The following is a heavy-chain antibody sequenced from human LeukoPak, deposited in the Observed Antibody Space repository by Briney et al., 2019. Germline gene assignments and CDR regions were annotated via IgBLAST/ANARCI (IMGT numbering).Heavy chain of an antibody. D-gene: IGHD6-19*01. V-gene: IGHV4-59*01. CDR3: ARSWTVAGRNAFDI. J-gene: IGHJ3*02. CDR1: GGSISSYY. CDR2: IYYSGST. Sequence: PSETLSLTCTVSGGSISSYYWSWIRQPPGKGLEWIGYIYYSGSTNYNPSLKSRVTISVDTSKNQFSLKLSSVTAADTAVYYCARSWTVAGRNAFDIWGQGTMVTVSS.